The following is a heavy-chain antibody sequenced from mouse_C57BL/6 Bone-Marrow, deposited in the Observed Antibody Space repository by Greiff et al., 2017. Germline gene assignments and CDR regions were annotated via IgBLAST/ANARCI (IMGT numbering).Heavy chain of an antibody. Sequence: VKLMESGAELARPGASVKLSCKASGYTFTSYGISWVKQRTGQGLEWIGEIYPRSGNTYSNEKFKGKATLTADKSSSKAYMELRSLTSEDSAVYFCARVRTVVSDYWGQGTTLTVSS. CDR1: GYTFTSYG. J-gene: IGHJ2*01. CDR3: ARVRTVVSDY. D-gene: IGHD1-1*01. V-gene: IGHV1-81*01. CDR2: IYPRSGNT.